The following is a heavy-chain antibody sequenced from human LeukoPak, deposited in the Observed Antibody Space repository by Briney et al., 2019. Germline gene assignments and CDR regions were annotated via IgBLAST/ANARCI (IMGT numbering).Heavy chain of an antibody. D-gene: IGHD3-10*01. CDR2: ISYSGGTT. CDR3: AKDGVVRGLGPYYFDS. J-gene: IGHJ4*02. Sequence: GGSLRLSCASSGFTFTSYAVRWVRQAPGKGLEWVSTISYSGGTTYHTDSVKGRFTISRDISKNTVYLQMNSLKAEDTAVYYCAKDGVVRGLGPYYFDSWGQGSLVTVSS. V-gene: IGHV3-23*01. CDR1: GFTFTSYA.